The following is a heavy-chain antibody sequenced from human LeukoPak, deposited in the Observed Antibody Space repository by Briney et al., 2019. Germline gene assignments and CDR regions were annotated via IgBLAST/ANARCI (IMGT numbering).Heavy chain of an antibody. CDR1: GFTFSSYS. CDR3: ARAGGPYSSSPHYYFDY. J-gene: IGHJ4*02. Sequence: GGSQRLSCAASGFTFSSYSMNWVRQAPGKGLEWVSSISSSSSYIYYADSVKGRFTISRDNAKNSLYLQMNSLRAEGTAVYYCARAGGPYSSSPHYYFDYWGQGTLVTVSS. CDR2: ISSSSSYI. D-gene: IGHD6-13*01. V-gene: IGHV3-21*01.